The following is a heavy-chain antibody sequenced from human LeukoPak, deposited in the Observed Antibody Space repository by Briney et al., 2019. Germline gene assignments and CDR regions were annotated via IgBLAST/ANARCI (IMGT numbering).Heavy chain of an antibody. CDR1: GFTFSNYG. V-gene: IGHV3-30*18. J-gene: IGHJ4*02. Sequence: PGGSLRLSCATSGFTFSNYGMHWVRQAPGKGLEWVAVISFDGSNRYYADSVKGRFTISRDNSKNTLSLQMNSLRAEDTAVYYCAKDRYGDYVIDYWGQGTLVTVSS. D-gene: IGHD4-17*01. CDR3: AKDRYGDYVIDY. CDR2: ISFDGSNR.